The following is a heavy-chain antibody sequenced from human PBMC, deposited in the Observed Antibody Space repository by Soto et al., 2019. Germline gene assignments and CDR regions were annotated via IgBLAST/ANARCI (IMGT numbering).Heavy chain of an antibody. CDR3: ARSFGVVISDWFDP. CDR1: GFPFSSYS. J-gene: IGHJ5*02. V-gene: IGHV3-21*01. Sequence: GGSLRLSCAASGFPFSSYSMNWVRQAPGKGLEWVSSISSSSSYIYYADSVKGRFTISRDNAKNSLYLQMNSLRAEDTAVYYCARSFGVVISDWFDPWGQGTLVTVSS. CDR2: ISSSSSYI. D-gene: IGHD3-3*01.